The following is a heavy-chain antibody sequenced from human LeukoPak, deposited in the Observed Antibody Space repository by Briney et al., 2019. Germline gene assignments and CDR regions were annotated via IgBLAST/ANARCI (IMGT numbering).Heavy chain of an antibody. J-gene: IGHJ4*02. CDR1: GVTFSSYE. CDR2: ISSSGSTI. D-gene: IGHD2-21*02. Sequence: GGSLRLSCAASGVTFSSYEMNWGRQAPGEGLEWVSYISSSGSTIYYADSVKGRFTISRDNAKNSLYLQMNSLRAEDTAVYYCASGLLFRSYWGQGTLVTVSS. V-gene: IGHV3-48*03. CDR3: ASGLLFRSY.